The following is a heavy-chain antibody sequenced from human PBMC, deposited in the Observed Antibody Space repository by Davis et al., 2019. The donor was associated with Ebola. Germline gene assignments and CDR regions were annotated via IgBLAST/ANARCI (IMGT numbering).Heavy chain of an antibody. CDR3: ARHWYGGNAIFDS. J-gene: IGHJ4*02. CDR1: GGSFSGYY. D-gene: IGHD4/OR15-4a*01. CDR2: INHHGIT. Sequence: MPGGSLRPSCALYGGSFSGYYWSWIRQPPGKGLEWMGEINHHGITSYNPSLKSRVTMSVDRSENQFSLKLTSVTAADTAVYYCARHWYGGNAIFDSWGQGALVTVSS. V-gene: IGHV4-34*01.